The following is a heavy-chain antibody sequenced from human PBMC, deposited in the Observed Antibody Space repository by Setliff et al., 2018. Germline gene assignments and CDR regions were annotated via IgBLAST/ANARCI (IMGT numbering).Heavy chain of an antibody. CDR2: ISAYNGKT. J-gene: IGHJ4*02. V-gene: IGHV1-18*01. CDR1: GYTLSNSI. Sequence: ASVKVSCKASGYTLSNSILSWVRQAPGQGLEWVGWISAYNGKTYFAQKFQDRITLTTDTSTNTGYSELRGLRSDDTAVYYCLRLVRYCTKIACQATSGDEVWGLGTLVTVSS. CDR3: LRLVRYCTKIACQATSGDEV. D-gene: IGHD2-8*01.